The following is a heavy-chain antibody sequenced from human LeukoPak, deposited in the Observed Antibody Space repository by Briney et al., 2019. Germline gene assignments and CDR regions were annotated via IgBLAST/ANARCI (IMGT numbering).Heavy chain of an antibody. CDR3: ATCITMVRGVIQYWYFDL. CDR1: GYSISSGYY. CDR2: IYHSGST. Sequence: PSETLSLTCAVSGYSISSGYYWGWIRQPPGNGLEWIGSIYHSGSTYYNPSLKSRVTISVDTSKNQFSLKLSSVTAADTAVYYCATCITMVRGVIQYWYFDLWGRGTLVTVSS. J-gene: IGHJ2*01. D-gene: IGHD3-10*01. V-gene: IGHV4-38-2*01.